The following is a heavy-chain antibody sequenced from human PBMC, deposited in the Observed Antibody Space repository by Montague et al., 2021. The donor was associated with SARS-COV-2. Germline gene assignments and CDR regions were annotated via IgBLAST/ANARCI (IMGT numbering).Heavy chain of an antibody. Sequence: SETLSLTCTVSGGSISSSSYYWGWIRQPPGKGLDWIGSNYYSGSNYYNLSLKSRVTISIDTSKNQFSLKLSTVTAADTAVYYCDGRSEEEYYFDYWGQGTLVTVSS. CDR1: GGSISSSSYY. CDR2: NYYSGSN. D-gene: IGHD2-15*01. V-gene: IGHV4-39*01. CDR3: DGRSEEEYYFDY. J-gene: IGHJ4*02.